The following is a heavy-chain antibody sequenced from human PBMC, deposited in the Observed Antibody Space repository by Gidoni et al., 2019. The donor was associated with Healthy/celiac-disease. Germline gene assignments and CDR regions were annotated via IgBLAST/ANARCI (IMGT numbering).Heavy chain of an antibody. Sequence: EVQLLESGGGLVQPGGSLRLSCAASGFTFSSYAMSWVRPAPGKGLEWVSAISGSGGSTYYADSVKGRFTISRDNSKNTLYLQMNSLRAEDTAVYYCAKDEAGWELYDYWGQGTLVTVSS. D-gene: IGHD1-26*01. V-gene: IGHV3-23*01. CDR3: AKDEAGWELYDY. CDR2: ISGSGGST. J-gene: IGHJ4*02. CDR1: GFTFSSYA.